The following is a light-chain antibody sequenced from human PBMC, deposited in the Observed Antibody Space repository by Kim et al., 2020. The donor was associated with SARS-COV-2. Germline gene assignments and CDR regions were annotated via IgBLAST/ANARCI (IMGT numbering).Light chain of an antibody. J-gene: IGLJ1*01. CDR1: SSDVGAYNY. Sequence: QSAPTQPASVSGSPGQSITMSCTGTSSDVGAYNYVSWYQQHPGRAPKLVIYDVTNRPSGVSNRFSASKSGNTASLTISGLQAEDEADYFCNSYTTSRTYVFGSGTKVTVL. CDR3: NSYTTSRTYV. CDR2: DVT. V-gene: IGLV2-14*03.